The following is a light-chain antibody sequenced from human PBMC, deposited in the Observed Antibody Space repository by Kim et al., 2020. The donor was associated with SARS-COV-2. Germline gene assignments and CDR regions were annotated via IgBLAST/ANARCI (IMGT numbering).Light chain of an antibody. J-gene: IGKJ1*01. CDR3: QQYDNFWT. Sequence: LSASVGDRVTITCQASQDIRNYLNWYQHKAGKAPKLLIYDASSLETGVPSRFSGSGSGTDFTFTISSLQPEDIATYYCQQYDNFWTFGQGTKLEI. CDR1: QDIRNY. V-gene: IGKV1-33*01. CDR2: DAS.